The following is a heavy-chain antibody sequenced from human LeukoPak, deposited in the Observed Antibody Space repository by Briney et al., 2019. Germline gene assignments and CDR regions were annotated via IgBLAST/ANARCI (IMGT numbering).Heavy chain of an antibody. CDR1: GFTFSSYW. J-gene: IGHJ4*02. Sequence: PGGSLRLSCAGPGFTFSSYWMTWVRQAPGKGLEWVANIKQDGSEKYSVDSVKGRFTISRDNAKNSLYLQMNSLRPEDTALYYCARENSHQLPYTLDYWGQGTLVTVPS. D-gene: IGHD2-2*01. V-gene: IGHV3-7*01. CDR2: IKQDGSEK. CDR3: ARENSHQLPYTLDY.